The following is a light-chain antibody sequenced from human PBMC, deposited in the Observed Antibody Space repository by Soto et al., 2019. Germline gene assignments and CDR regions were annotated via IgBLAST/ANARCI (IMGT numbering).Light chain of an antibody. V-gene: IGKV1-5*03. CDR3: QDDETYTGS. Sequence: DIQMTQSPSSLSASVGDRVTITCRASQIINTWLAWYPQKPGKAPKLLIYRASNLVNGVPSRFSGSGSGTDFTPTISTLQPDDLSLYYYQDDETYTGSFGPGTKVDL. CDR1: QIINTW. CDR2: RAS. J-gene: IGKJ3*01.